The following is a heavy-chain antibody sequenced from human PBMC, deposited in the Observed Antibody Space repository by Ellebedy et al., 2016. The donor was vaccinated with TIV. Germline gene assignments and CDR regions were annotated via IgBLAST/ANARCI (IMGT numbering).Heavy chain of an antibody. Sequence: ASVKVSCKASGYTFTTYDINWVRQATGQGLEWMGIINPSGGSTNYAQKFQGRVTMTRDTSTSTVYMELSSLRSEDKAVYYCARRDTAGDYWGQGTLVTVSS. J-gene: IGHJ4*02. CDR2: INPSGGST. V-gene: IGHV1-46*01. CDR1: GYTFTTYD. D-gene: IGHD5-18*01. CDR3: ARRDTAGDY.